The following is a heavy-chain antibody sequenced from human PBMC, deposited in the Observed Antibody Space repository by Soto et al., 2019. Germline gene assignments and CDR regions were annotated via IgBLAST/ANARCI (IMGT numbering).Heavy chain of an antibody. D-gene: IGHD4-17*01. Sequence: GGSLRLSCAASGFTFSNAWMSWVRQAPGKGLGWVGRIKSKTDGGTTDYAAPVKGRFTISRDDSKNTLYLQMNSLKTEDTAVYYCTTGPFTVTTEDYWGQGTLVTVSS. CDR2: IKSKTDGGTT. J-gene: IGHJ4*02. CDR3: TTGPFTVTTEDY. V-gene: IGHV3-15*01. CDR1: GFTFSNAW.